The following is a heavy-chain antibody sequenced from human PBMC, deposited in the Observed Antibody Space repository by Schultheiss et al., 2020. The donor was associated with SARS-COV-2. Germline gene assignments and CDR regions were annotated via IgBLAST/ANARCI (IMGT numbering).Heavy chain of an antibody. Sequence: GGSLRLSCAASGFTFSSYAMSWVRQAPGKGLEWVSYISCGSTTNQYRDSVKGRFTIFRDNGKNTLHLQMNSLRAEDTAVYYCAKLWVAVAGPETCDYWGQGTLVTVSS. CDR2: ISCGSTTN. CDR1: GFTFSSYA. V-gene: IGHV3-48*01. J-gene: IGHJ4*02. D-gene: IGHD6-19*01. CDR3: AKLWVAVAGPETCDY.